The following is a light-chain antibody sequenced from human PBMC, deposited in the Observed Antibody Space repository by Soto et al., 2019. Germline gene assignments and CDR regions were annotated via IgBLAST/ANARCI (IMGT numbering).Light chain of an antibody. J-gene: IGKJ1*01. CDR2: GAS. V-gene: IGKV3-15*01. CDR3: QQYYNWPRT. Sequence: EIVMTQSPATLSVSPGERVTLSCRASQSVRSNLAWYQQKPGQAPRLLIYGASTRATGLPARFSGSGSGTEFTLTISSLQSEDFAVYYCQQYYNWPRTFGQGTKVDIK. CDR1: QSVRSN.